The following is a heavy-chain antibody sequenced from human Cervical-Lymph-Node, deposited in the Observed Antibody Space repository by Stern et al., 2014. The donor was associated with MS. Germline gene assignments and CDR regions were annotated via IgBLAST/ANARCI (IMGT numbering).Heavy chain of an antibody. V-gene: IGHV4-61*02. J-gene: IGHJ3*02. CDR1: GDSISNGSHY. Sequence: QVQLQESGPGLVKASQTLSLTCTVSGDSISNGSHYWSWIRQPAGKGLEWIGRMYTSGSPNYNPPLKSRAPIPVHTPKNQSSLKLRSVTAADTAVYYCARDCRLRRKGAPDACDSWGQGTMVTVSS. D-gene: IGHD4-17*01. CDR3: ARDCRLRRKGAPDACDS. CDR2: MYTSGSP.